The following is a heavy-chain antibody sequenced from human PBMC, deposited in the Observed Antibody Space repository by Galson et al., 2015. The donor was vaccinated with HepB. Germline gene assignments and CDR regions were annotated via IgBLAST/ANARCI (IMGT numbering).Heavy chain of an antibody. Sequence: SVKVSCKASGYTFTSNAMNWVRQAPGQGLEWMGWINTKTGNPTYAQGFTGRFVFSLDTSVSTAYLQISSLKTEDSAIYFRARVTQRSGWYASDYWGQGTQVTVSS. D-gene: IGHD6-19*01. V-gene: IGHV7-4-1*02. J-gene: IGHJ4*02. CDR2: INTKTGNP. CDR3: ARVTQRSGWYASDY. CDR1: GYTFTSNA.